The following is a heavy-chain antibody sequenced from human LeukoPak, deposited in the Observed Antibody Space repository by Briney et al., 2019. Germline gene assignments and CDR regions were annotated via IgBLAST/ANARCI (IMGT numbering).Heavy chain of an antibody. CDR1: GYTFTNYY. CDR2: INPRDGST. V-gene: IGHV1-46*01. Sequence: ASVKVSCKASGYTFTNYYIHWVRQAPGQGLDWMGLINPRDGSTTYAQRFQGRVTMTRETSTSTVYMDLSNLRSDDTAVYYCAKSYGSGRAHDFWGQGTLVTVSS. CDR3: AKSYGSGRAHDF. D-gene: IGHD3-10*01. J-gene: IGHJ4*02.